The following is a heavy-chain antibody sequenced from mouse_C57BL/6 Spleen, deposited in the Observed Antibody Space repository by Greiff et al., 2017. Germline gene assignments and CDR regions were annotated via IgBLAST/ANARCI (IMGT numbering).Heavy chain of an antibody. CDR2: ISYDGSN. CDR3: ARGGSLYYYGSPAWFAY. D-gene: IGHD1-1*01. Sequence: EVKLMESGPGLVKPSQSLSLTCSVTGYSITSGYYWNWIRQFPGNKLEWMGYISYDGSNNYNPSLKNRISITRDTSKNQFFLKLNSVTTEDTATNYCARGGSLYYYGSPAWFAYWGQGTLVTVSA. V-gene: IGHV3-6*01. CDR1: GYSITSGYY. J-gene: IGHJ3*01.